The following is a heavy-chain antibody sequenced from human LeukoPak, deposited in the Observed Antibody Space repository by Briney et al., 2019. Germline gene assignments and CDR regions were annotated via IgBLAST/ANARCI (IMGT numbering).Heavy chain of an antibody. D-gene: IGHD6-19*01. V-gene: IGHV4-34*01. CDR1: GGSFSGYY. CDR3: ARGPGGGNGWYIEY. CDR2: INHSGST. J-gene: IGHJ4*02. Sequence: SETLSLTCAVYGGSFSGYYWSWIRQPPGKGLEWIGEINHSGSTNYNPSLESRVTISVDTSKNQFSLNLSSVTAADTAVYYCARGPGGGNGWYIEYWGQGTLVTVSS.